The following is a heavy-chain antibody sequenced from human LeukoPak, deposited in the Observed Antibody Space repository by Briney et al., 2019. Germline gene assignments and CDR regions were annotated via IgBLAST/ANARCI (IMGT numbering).Heavy chain of an antibody. CDR1: GFTLDDYA. D-gene: IGHD5-18*01. Sequence: PGGSLRLSCAASGFTLDDYAMHWVRHAPGKGPEWVSLISGNGGSTYYADCVKGRFTISRDNSKNSLYLQMNSLRTEDTALYYCAKSGGYSYGYDFDYWGQGTLVTVSS. CDR2: ISGNGGST. V-gene: IGHV3-43*02. J-gene: IGHJ4*02. CDR3: AKSGGYSYGYDFDY.